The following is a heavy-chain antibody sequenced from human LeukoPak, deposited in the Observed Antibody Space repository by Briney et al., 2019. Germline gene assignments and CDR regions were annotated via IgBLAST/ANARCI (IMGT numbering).Heavy chain of an antibody. CDR3: ARDIGDCSSLSCYNHYYYMDV. D-gene: IGHD2-2*02. CDR1: GFIVSSNY. V-gene: IGHV3-66*01. J-gene: IGHJ6*03. CDR2: IYGSSRT. Sequence: GGSLRLSCAGSGFIVSSNYMSWVRQAAGKGLEWVSVIYGSSRTYYADSVKGRFTISRDNSKNTVYLQMNSLRDEDTAVYYCARDIGDCSSLSCYNHYYYMDVWGKGTTVTVSS.